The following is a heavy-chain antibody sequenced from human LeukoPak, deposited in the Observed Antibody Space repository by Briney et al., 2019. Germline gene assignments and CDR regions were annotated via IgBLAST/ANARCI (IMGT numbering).Heavy chain of an antibody. CDR1: GYTFTGYY. V-gene: IGHV1-2*02. Sequence: GASVKVSCKASGYTFTGYYMHWVRQAPGQGLEWMGWINPNSGGTNYAQKFQGGVTMTRDTSISTAYMELSRLRSDDTAVYYCARDLGYALDLGTTVTTEYYFDYWGQGTLVTVSS. D-gene: IGHD4-17*01. CDR2: INPNSGGT. CDR3: ARDLGYALDLGTTVTTEYYFDY. J-gene: IGHJ4*02.